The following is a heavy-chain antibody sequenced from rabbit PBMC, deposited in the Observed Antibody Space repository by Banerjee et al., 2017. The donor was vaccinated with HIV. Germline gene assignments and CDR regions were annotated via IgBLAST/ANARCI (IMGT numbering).Heavy chain of an antibody. D-gene: IGHD6-1*01. CDR3: ARDLPISDGYSFDL. V-gene: IGHV1S45*01. Sequence: QEQLKETGGGLVQPGGSLTLTCKASGFSLSSYHMSWVRQAPGRGLEWIACIYAGSGSSYYASWAKGRFTISSTSSTAVTLQMTSLTAADTATYFCARDLPISDGYSFDLWGPGTLVTVS. CDR2: IYAGSGSS. CDR1: GFSLSSYHM. J-gene: IGHJ4*01.